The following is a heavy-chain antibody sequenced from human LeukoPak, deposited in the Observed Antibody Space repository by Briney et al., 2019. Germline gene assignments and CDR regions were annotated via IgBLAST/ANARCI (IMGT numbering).Heavy chain of an antibody. CDR2: ISGSGGST. J-gene: IGHJ6*02. D-gene: IGHD5-18*01. Sequence: HPGGSLRLSCAASGFTFSSYAMSWVRQAPGKGLEWVSAISGSGGSTYYADSVKGRFTISRDNSKNTLYLQMNSLRAEDTAVYYCARDLGGPVDTAMVYMDVWGQGTTVTVSS. CDR3: ARDLGGPVDTAMVYMDV. CDR1: GFTFSSYA. V-gene: IGHV3-23*01.